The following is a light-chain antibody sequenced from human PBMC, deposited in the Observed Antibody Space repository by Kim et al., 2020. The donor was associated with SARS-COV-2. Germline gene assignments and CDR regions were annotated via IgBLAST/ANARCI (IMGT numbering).Light chain of an antibody. Sequence: DIQMTQSPSSLSASLGDRVTITCRASQDISNYLAWYQQKPGKVPKLLIYAASTLQSGDPSRFSGSGSGTDFTLTISSLQPEDVATYYSQKYNSAPWTFGQGSKVDIK. V-gene: IGKV1-27*01. CDR1: QDISNY. J-gene: IGKJ1*01. CDR2: AAS. CDR3: QKYNSAPWT.